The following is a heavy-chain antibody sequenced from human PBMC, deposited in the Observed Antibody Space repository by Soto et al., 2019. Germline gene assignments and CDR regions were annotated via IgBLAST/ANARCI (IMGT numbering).Heavy chain of an antibody. CDR2: IWYDGSNK. Sequence: GGALRLSCAASGFTFSSYGMHLVRPAQGKGLEWVAVIWYDGSNKYYADSVKGRFTISRDNSKNTLYLQMNSLRAEDTAVYYCARGDGYKPLYYFDYWGQGTLVTVSS. D-gene: IGHD5-12*01. J-gene: IGHJ4*02. CDR1: GFTFSSYG. CDR3: ARGDGYKPLYYFDY. V-gene: IGHV3-33*01.